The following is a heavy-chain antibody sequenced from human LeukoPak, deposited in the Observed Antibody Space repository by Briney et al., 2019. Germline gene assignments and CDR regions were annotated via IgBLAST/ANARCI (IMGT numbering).Heavy chain of an antibody. J-gene: IGHJ1*01. V-gene: IGHV3-21*01. D-gene: IGHD3-16*01. CDR1: GFSFSDYD. CDR3: GRAFPPLRTSSAGDL. Sequence: GGSLRLSCSASGFSFSDYDMNWVRQAPGKGLEWVSAISGRSSHVYYGESVKGRFTISRHNAKNPLYLQLDSRGVEDSAVYYCGRAFPPLRTSSAGDLWGQGTLVTVSS. CDR2: ISGRSSHV.